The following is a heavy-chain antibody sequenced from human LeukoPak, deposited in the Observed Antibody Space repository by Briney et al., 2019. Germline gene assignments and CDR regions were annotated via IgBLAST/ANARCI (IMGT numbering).Heavy chain of an antibody. CDR3: ARHGDGYNYWFDP. CDR2: IYYSGST. J-gene: IGHJ5*02. CDR1: GGSFSGYY. V-gene: IGHV4-59*08. D-gene: IGHD5-24*01. Sequence: PSETLSLTCAVYGGSFSGYYWSWIRQPPGKGLEWIGYIYYSGSTNYNPSLKSRVTISVDTSKNQFSLKLSSVTAADTAVYYCARHGDGYNYWFDPWGQGTLVTVSS.